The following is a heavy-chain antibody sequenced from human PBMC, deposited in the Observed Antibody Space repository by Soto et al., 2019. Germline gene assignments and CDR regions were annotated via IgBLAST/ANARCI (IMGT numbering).Heavy chain of an antibody. Sequence: GGSLRLSCAASGFTFSSYAMSWVRQAPGKGLEWVSAISGSGGSTYYADSVKGRFTISRDNSKNTLYLQMNSLRAEDTAVYYCAKDLSTRPPPDYVWGSYRYGAFDIWGQATMVTVS. CDR1: GFTFSSYA. V-gene: IGHV3-23*01. CDR3: AKDLSTRPPPDYVWGSYRYGAFDI. J-gene: IGHJ3*02. CDR2: ISGSGGST. D-gene: IGHD3-16*02.